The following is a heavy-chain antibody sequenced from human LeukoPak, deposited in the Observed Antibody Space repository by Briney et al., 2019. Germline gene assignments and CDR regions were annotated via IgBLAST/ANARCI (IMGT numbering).Heavy chain of an antibody. V-gene: IGHV4-59*08. Sequence: SETLSLTCTVSGGSISGYYWSWIRQPPGKGLEWIGYIYYSGSTNYNPSLKSRVTISVDTSKNQFSLKLSSVTAADTAVYYCARHGDCSSTSCYAGYVGWFDPWGQGTLVTVSS. CDR2: IYYSGST. CDR1: GGSISGYY. J-gene: IGHJ5*02. CDR3: ARHGDCSSTSCYAGYVGWFDP. D-gene: IGHD2-2*01.